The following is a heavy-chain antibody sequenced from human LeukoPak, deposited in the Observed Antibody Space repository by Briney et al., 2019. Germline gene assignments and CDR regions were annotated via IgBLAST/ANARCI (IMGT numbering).Heavy chain of an antibody. CDR2: IWYDGSNN. Sequence: GGALRLSCATSGFTFSSYGMPSVRQAPGKGLEWVAVIWYDGSNNSYADSVKGRFTIYRHNYKKTRYQQMDILRAEDTVVYYCARAPRDCSSTSCYNQDDWGQGTLVTVSS. CDR1: GFTFSSYG. D-gene: IGHD2-2*01. J-gene: IGHJ4*02. V-gene: IGHV3-33*01. CDR3: ARAPRDCSSTSCYNQDD.